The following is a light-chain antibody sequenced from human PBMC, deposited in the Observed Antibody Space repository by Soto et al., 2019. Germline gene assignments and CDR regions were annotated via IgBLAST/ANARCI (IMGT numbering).Light chain of an antibody. CDR2: GAS. Sequence: EIVLTQSPGTLSLSPGERATLSCRASQSVGSIYLAWYQQKHGQAPSPLIYGASSRATGIPDRFSGSVSGTVGTIIISRLEADDGVVYCGQQYGCSPWTFGQGTKVDIK. J-gene: IGKJ1*01. CDR1: QSVGSIY. CDR3: QQYGCSPWT. V-gene: IGKV3-20*01.